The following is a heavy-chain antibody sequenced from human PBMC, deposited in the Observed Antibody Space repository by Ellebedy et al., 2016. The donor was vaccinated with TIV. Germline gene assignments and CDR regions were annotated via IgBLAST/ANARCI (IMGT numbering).Heavy chain of an antibody. CDR1: GFTFSSYS. J-gene: IGHJ6*02. CDR2: ISSSSSII. V-gene: IGHV3-48*01. D-gene: IGHD6-13*01. CDR3: AREDTSSWYMPVYQYYGMDA. Sequence: PGGSLRLSCAASGFTFSSYSMNWVRQAPGKGLEWVSYISSSSSIIYYADSVKGRFTISRDNAKNSLYLQMNSLESEDTAVYYCAREDTSSWYMPVYQYYGMDAWGQGTTVTVSS.